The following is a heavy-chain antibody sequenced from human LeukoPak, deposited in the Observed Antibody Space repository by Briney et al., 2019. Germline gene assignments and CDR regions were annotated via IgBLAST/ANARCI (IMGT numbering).Heavy chain of an antibody. CDR3: AREQKDIVVVVAATHLDY. D-gene: IGHD2-15*01. Sequence: GGSLRLSCAASGFTFSNAWMSWVRQAPGKGLEWVSAISGSGGSTYYADSVKGRFTISRDNSKNTLYLQMNSLRAEDTAVYYCAREQKDIVVVVAATHLDYWGQGTPVTVSS. CDR2: ISGSGGST. CDR1: GFTFSNAW. J-gene: IGHJ4*02. V-gene: IGHV3-23*01.